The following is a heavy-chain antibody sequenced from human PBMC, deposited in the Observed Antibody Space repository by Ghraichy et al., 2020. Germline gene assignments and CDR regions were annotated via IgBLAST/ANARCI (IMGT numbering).Heavy chain of an antibody. CDR3: ARDLQSNAFDI. V-gene: IGHV3-21*01. CDR1: GFTFSSYS. J-gene: IGHJ3*02. Sequence: GGSLRLSCAASGFTFSSYSMNWVRQAPGKGLEWVSSISSSSSYIYYADSVKGRFTISRDNAKNSLYLQMNSLRAEDTAVYYCARDLQSNAFDIWGRGTMVTVSS. CDR2: ISSSSSYI.